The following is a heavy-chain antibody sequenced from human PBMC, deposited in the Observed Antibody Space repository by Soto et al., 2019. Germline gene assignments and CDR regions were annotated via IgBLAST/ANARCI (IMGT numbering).Heavy chain of an antibody. D-gene: IGHD2-8*01. J-gene: IGHJ6*02. CDR1: GYTFTRYG. CDR2: ISGYNGDT. V-gene: IGHV1-18*01. CDR3: AKNGQPPYYYYGMDV. Sequence: QGQLVQSGGEVKKPGASVKVSCKASGYTFTRYGISWVRQAPGQGLEWMGWISGYNGDTKYAQKFQGRVTMTVNTSTTTAYMALRSLTSDDRALYYCAKNGQPPYYYYGMDVWGQGTTVTVSS.